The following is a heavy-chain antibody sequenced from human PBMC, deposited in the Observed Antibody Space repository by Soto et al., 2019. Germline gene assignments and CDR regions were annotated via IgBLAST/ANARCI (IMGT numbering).Heavy chain of an antibody. CDR2: ISSSGNTI. CDR1: GFTFSDYY. J-gene: IGHJ4*02. V-gene: IGHV3-11*01. CDR3: AGYTVTTDY. D-gene: IGHD4-17*01. Sequence: QVQLVGSGGGLVKPGGSLRLSCAASGFTFSDYYMIWIRQAPGKGLEWVSYISSSGNTIYYADSVKGRFTISRDNAKNSLYLQMNSLRAEDTAVYYCAGYTVTTDYWGQGTLVTVSS.